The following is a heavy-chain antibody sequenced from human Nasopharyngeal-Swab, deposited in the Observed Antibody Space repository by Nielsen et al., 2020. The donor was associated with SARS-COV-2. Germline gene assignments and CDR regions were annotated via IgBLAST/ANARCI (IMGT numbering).Heavy chain of an antibody. V-gene: IGHV4-4*02. J-gene: IGHJ4*02. CDR1: GGSISSSNW. D-gene: IGHD2-2*01. Sequence: SETLSLTCAVSGGSISSSNWWTWVRQPPGKGLEWIGEIYHSGSTHYNPSLKSRVSISVDTSKNQFSLELRSVTAADTAVYFCARGPDQFHSFDSWDQGRLVTVSS. CDR2: IYHSGST. CDR3: ARGPDQFHSFDS.